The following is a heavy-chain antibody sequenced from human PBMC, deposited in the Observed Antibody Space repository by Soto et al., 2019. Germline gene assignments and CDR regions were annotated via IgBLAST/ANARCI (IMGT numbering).Heavy chain of an antibody. CDR2: ISGSGGST. J-gene: IGHJ4*02. V-gene: IGHV3-23*01. CDR3: AKATPVNSGYAPGFDY. CDR1: GFTFSSYA. Sequence: GGSLRLSCAASGFTFSSYAMSWVRQAPGKGLEWVSAISGSGGSTYYADSVKGRFTISRDNSKNTLYLQMNSLRAEDTAVYYCAKATPVNSGYAPGFDYWGQGTLVPVSS. D-gene: IGHD5-12*01.